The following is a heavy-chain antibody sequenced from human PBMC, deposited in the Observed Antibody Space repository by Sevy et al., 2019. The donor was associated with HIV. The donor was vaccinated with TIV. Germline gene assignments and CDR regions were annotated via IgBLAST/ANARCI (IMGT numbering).Heavy chain of an antibody. CDR3: ARGGETPRGFDP. Sequence: SETLSLTCAVSGGSITSVNWWHWVRQPPGKGLEWIGEIYHCGSTNYNPSLKSRVTISVDNSKNQFSLNLYSVTAADTAVYYCARGGETPRGFDPWGQGSLVTVSS. V-gene: IGHV4-4*02. CDR1: GGSITSVNW. J-gene: IGHJ5*02. D-gene: IGHD3-16*01. CDR2: IYHCGST.